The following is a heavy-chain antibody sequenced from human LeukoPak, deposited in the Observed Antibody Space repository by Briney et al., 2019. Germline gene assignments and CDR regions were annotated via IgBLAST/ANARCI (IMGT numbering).Heavy chain of an antibody. D-gene: IGHD5-12*01. CDR2: IYYSGGT. CDR3: ARDGGYSGYDRFDY. CDR1: GGSISSYY. V-gene: IGHV4-59*01. Sequence: PSETLSLTCTVSGGSISSYYWSWIRQPPGQGLECIGYIYYSGGTNYNPSLKSRVTISVDTSKNQFSLKLSSVTAADTAVYYCARDGGYSGYDRFDYWGQGTLVTVSS. J-gene: IGHJ4*02.